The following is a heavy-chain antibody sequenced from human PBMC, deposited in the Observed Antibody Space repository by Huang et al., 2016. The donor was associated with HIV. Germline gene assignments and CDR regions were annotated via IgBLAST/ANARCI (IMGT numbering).Heavy chain of an antibody. CDR3: ARRGFLDWYFDL. Sequence: QLQLQESGPGLVKDSETLSLTCTVSGGSISGSSYFWGWIRQPPGKGLGWIGRIYDTGNADYNPSLRSRVTIYVDTSKNQCSLKLTSVTAADTAVYYCARRGFLDWYFDLWGRGSLVTVSS. V-gene: IGHV4-39*01. CDR1: GGSISGSSYF. J-gene: IGHJ2*01. CDR2: IYDTGNA. D-gene: IGHD3-10*01.